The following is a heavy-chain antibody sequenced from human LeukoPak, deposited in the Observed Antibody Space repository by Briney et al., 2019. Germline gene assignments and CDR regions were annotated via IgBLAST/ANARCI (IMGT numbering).Heavy chain of an antibody. CDR1: GFTFSSYA. D-gene: IGHD2-15*01. Sequence: GGSLRLSCAASGFTFSSYAMHWVRQAPGKGLEWVAVISYDGSNKYYADSVKGRFTISRDNSKNTLYLQMNSLRAEDTAIYYCAKDRRLLYYFDYWGQGTLVTVSS. V-gene: IGHV3-30-3*01. CDR2: ISYDGSNK. CDR3: AKDRRLLYYFDY. J-gene: IGHJ4*02.